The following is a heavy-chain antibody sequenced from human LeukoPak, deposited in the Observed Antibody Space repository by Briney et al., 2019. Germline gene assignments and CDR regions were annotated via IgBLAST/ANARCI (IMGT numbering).Heavy chain of an antibody. CDR3: ASMGDWLDAFDI. J-gene: IGHJ3*02. V-gene: IGHV4-59*08. Sequence: SETLSLTCTVSGGSISSYYWSWIRQPPGKGLEWIGYIYYSGSTDYNPSLKSRVTISVDTSKNQFSLKLSSVTAADTAVYYCASMGDWLDAFDIWGQGTMVTVSS. CDR2: IYYSGST. D-gene: IGHD3/OR15-3a*01. CDR1: GGSISSYY.